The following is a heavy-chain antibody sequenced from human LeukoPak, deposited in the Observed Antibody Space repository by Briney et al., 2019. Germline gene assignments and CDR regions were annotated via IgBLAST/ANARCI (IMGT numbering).Heavy chain of an antibody. V-gene: IGHV1-8*01. J-gene: IGHJ4*02. CDR2: MSPNSGNT. CDR3: ARESGDILVVPYY. CDR1: GYTFTGYD. D-gene: IGHD2-2*01. Sequence: ASVKVSCKASGYTFTGYDINWVRQATGQGLEWMGWMSPNSGNTGYAQKFQGRLTMTRNTAINTAYMELSGLRSEDTAVYYCARESGDILVVPYYWGQGTLVTVSS.